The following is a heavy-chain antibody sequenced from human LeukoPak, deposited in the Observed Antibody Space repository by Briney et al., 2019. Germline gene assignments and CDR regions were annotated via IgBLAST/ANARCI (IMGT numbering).Heavy chain of an antibody. Sequence: ASVKVSCKASGYTFSGHYIHWVRQAPGQGLEWMAWINPNSGDTDFAQRFQGRVTLTRDTSMSAAYMELSRLRSDDTAVYFCARRNGAGFDYWGQGTLVIVSS. CDR3: ARRNGAGFDY. V-gene: IGHV1-2*02. D-gene: IGHD3-10*01. J-gene: IGHJ4*02. CDR2: INPNSGDT. CDR1: GYTFSGHY.